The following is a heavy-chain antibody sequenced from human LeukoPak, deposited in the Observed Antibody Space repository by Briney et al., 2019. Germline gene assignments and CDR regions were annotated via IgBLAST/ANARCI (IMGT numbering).Heavy chain of an antibody. CDR1: GFSFSSYG. CDR3: AKDSSSRGWYFDY. D-gene: IGHD6-19*01. V-gene: IGHV3-30*18. J-gene: IGHJ4*02. CDR2: ISHDGSNK. Sequence: PGGSLRLSCAASGFSFSSYGIHWVRQAPGKGLEWVAVISHDGSNKNYADSVKGRFTISRDNSKNTLYLQMNSLRAEDAAVYYCAKDSSSRGWYFDYWGQGTLVTVSS.